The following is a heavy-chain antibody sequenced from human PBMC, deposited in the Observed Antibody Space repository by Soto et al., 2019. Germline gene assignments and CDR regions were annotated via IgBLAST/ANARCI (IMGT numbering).Heavy chain of an antibody. CDR3: ARVERGTVTTVVDAFDI. V-gene: IGHV4-34*01. D-gene: IGHD1-1*01. J-gene: IGHJ3*02. CDR1: GGFVSSGSYY. Sequence: QVQLQQWGAGLLKPSETLSLTCAVYGGFVSSGSYYWSWIRQPPGKGLEWIGEMSHSGGTHFNRSLKSRVTILVDTSKNQFSLKMSSVTAADTALYYCARVERGTVTTVVDAFDIWGPGTMVTVSS. CDR2: MSHSGGT.